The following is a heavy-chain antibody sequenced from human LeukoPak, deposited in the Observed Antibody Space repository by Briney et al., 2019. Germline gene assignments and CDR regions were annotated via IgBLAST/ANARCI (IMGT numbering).Heavy chain of an antibody. CDR1: GGSFSGYY. V-gene: IGHV4-34*01. D-gene: IGHD3-22*01. J-gene: IGHJ4*02. CDR2: INHSGST. Sequence: PSETLSLTCAVYGGSFSGYYWSWIRQPPGKGLEWIGEINHSGSTNYNPSLKSRVTISVDTSKNQFSLKLSSVTAADTAVYYCASLMAVPPRNYYDSSGYYYTPLGGFDYWGQGTLVTVSS. CDR3: ASLMAVPPRNYYDSSGYYYTPLGGFDY.